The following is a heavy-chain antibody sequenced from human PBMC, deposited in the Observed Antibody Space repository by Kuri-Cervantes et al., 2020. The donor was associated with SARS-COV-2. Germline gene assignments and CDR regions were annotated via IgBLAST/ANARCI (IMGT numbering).Heavy chain of an antibody. CDR2: IYTSGNT. J-gene: IGHJ6*02. D-gene: IGHD3-3*01. V-gene: IGHV4-39*07. CDR3: VREGLRPYYDGLDV. Sequence: SETLSLTCTVSGGSIISSSYYWGWIRQPRGKGLEWIGSIYTSGNTKYNPSLKSRVTMSIDTSKNQFSLKLSSVTAADAAVYYCVREGLRPYYDGLDVWGQGTTVTVSS. CDR1: GGSIISSSYY.